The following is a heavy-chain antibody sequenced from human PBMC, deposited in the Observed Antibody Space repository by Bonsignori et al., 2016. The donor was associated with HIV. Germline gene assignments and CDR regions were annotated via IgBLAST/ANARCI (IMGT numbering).Heavy chain of an antibody. Sequence: EVQLVESGGGLVQPGGSLRLSCAASGFTFSSYEMNWVRQAPGKGLEWLSYISSSGSSLYYAASVKGRFTISRDNAKNSLYLQMNSLRAEDTAFYYCAREGRYGDLDYWGQGTLVTV. V-gene: IGHV3-48*03. D-gene: IGHD4-17*01. CDR3: AREGRYGDLDY. J-gene: IGHJ4*02. CDR2: ISSSGSSL. CDR1: GFTFSSYE.